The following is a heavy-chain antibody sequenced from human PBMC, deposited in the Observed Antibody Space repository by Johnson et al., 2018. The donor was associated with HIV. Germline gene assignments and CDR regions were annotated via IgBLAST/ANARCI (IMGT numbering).Heavy chain of an antibody. J-gene: IGHJ3*02. CDR1: GFTFSSYG. CDR3: EREQELIGERAFDI. V-gene: IGHV3-30*02. CDR2: IRYDGSNK. Sequence: QVQLVESGGGVVQPGGSLRLSCAASGFTFSSYGMHWVRQAPGKGLEWVAFIRYDGSNKYYADSVKGRFTISRDNSKNTLYLQMNSLRVEDTAVYYCEREQELIGERAFDIWGQGTMVTVSS. D-gene: IGHD6-13*01.